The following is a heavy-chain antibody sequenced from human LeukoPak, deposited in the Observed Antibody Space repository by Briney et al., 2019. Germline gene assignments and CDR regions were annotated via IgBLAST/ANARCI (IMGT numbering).Heavy chain of an antibody. Sequence: ASVKDSCTASGYTFTNYDINWVRQATGQGLEWMGWMNPNSGNTGYAQKFQGRVTITRNTSISTAYMELSSLRSEDTAVYYCARGVVPAAIRGYYYYYYMDVWGKGTTVTVSS. CDR1: GYTFTNYD. V-gene: IGHV1-8*01. J-gene: IGHJ6*03. CDR3: ARGVVPAAIRGYYYYYYMDV. D-gene: IGHD2-2*01. CDR2: MNPNSGNT.